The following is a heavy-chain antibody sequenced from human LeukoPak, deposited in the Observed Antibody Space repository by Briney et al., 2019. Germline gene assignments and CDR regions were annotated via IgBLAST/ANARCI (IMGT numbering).Heavy chain of an antibody. D-gene: IGHD3-10*01. CDR3: AGAGGVHTYGNYFDY. CDR1: GFTFTDYY. CDR2: ITTRSSYT. J-gene: IGHJ4*02. Sequence: PGGSLRLSCTASGFTFTDYYMSWIRLAPGKGLEWVSYITTRSSYTNYAGSVKGRFTISRDNAKNSLFLQMNGLRAEDTAVYYCAGAGGVHTYGNYFDYWGQGTLVTVSS. V-gene: IGHV3-11*06.